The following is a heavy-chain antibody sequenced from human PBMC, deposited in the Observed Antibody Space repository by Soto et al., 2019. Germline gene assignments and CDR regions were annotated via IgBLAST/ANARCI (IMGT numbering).Heavy chain of an antibody. D-gene: IGHD2-2*01. CDR2: IYHSGST. CDR3: ARAHCSSTSCYVRRGRAFDI. Sequence: SETLSLTCAVSSGSISSSNWWSWVRQPPGKGLEWIGEIYHSGSTNYNPSLKSRVTISVDKSKNQFSLKLSSVTAADTAVYYCARAHCSSTSCYVRRGRAFDIWGQGKMLTVSS. CDR1: SGSISSSNW. J-gene: IGHJ3*02. V-gene: IGHV4-4*02.